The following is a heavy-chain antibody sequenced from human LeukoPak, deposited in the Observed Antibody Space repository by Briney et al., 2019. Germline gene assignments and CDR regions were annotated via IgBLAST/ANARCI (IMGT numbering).Heavy chain of an antibody. V-gene: IGHV4-59*01. Sequence: SGTLSLTCAVSGGSISSYYWSWIRQPPGKGLEWIGYIYYSGSTNYNPSLKSRVTISVDTSKNQFSLKLSSVTAADTAVYYCARGGYYYDSSGANRDYYYYYMDVWGKGTTVTVSS. CDR3: ARGGYYYDSSGANRDYYYYYMDV. CDR2: IYYSGST. CDR1: GGSISSYY. J-gene: IGHJ6*03. D-gene: IGHD3-22*01.